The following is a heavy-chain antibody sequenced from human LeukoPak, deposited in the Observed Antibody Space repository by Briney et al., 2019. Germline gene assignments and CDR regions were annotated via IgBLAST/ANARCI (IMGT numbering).Heavy chain of an antibody. J-gene: IGHJ4*02. CDR1: GFTFSSYE. CDR3: ARDITMVRGAFDY. Sequence: PGGSLRLSCAASGFTFSSYEMNWVRQAPGKGLEWVSYISSSGSTIYYADSVKGRFTISRDNAKNSLYLQMNSLRAEDTAVYYCARDITMVRGAFDYWGQGTLVTVSS. D-gene: IGHD3-10*01. V-gene: IGHV3-48*03. CDR2: ISSSGSTI.